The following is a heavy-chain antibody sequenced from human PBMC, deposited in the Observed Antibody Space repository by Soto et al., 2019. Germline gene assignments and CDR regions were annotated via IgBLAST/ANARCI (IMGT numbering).Heavy chain of an antibody. Sequence: EVQLVESGGGLVKPGRSLRLSCAASGFTFSSYSMNWVRQAPGKGLEWVSSISSGSSYIYYADSVKGRFTISRDNAKNSLYLQMNSLRAEDTAVYYCARGVRKNHYVDYWGQGTLVTVSS. CDR1: GFTFSSYS. CDR2: ISSGSSYI. J-gene: IGHJ4*02. V-gene: IGHV3-21*01. CDR3: ARGVRKNHYVDY.